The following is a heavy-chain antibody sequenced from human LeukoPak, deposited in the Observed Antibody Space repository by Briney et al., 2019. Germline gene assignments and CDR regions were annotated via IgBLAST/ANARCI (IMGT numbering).Heavy chain of an antibody. V-gene: IGHV3-43D*03. CDR3: AKGGIVGVFDAFEI. CDR1: GFVFEDYA. Sequence: GGSLKLSCAASGFVFEDYAMHWVRQAPGKGLEWVSLISGDDDIIHYADSVKGRFTISRDNNKNSLYLQMTSLRAEDTALYYCAKGGIVGVFDAFEIWGQGTKVTVSS. J-gene: IGHJ3*02. CDR2: ISGDDDII. D-gene: IGHD1-26*01.